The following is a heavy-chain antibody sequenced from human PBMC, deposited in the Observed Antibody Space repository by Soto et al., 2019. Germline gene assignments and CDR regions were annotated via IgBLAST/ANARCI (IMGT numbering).Heavy chain of an antibody. CDR2: IVVGSGNT. CDR1: GFTFTSSA. Sequence: SVKVSCKASGFTFTSSAVQWVRQARGQRLEWKGWIVVGSGNTNYAQKFQERVTITRDMSTSTVYMEMSSLRSEDTAVYYCAKGLIAVADIDYWGQGTLVTVSS. V-gene: IGHV1-58*01. CDR3: AKGLIAVADIDY. J-gene: IGHJ4*02. D-gene: IGHD6-19*01.